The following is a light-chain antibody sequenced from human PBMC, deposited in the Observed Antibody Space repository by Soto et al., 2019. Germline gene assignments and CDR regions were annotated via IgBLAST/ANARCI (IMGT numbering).Light chain of an antibody. CDR2: EVR. CDR1: NNDIGRFDF. J-gene: IGLJ3*02. CDR3: CSYTSSSIRV. Sequence: QSALTQPASVSGSPGQSISISCTGTNNDIGRFDFVSWYQQYPGKSPKLILYEVRARPSGISSRFSGSKSANTASLTISGLQAEDEADYYCCSYTSSSIRVFGGGTKLTVL. V-gene: IGLV2-14*01.